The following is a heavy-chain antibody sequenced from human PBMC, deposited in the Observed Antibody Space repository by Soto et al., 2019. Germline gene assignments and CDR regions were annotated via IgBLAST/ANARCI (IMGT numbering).Heavy chain of an antibody. CDR3: ARGFCSGGSCYATYYYYYGMDV. Sequence: ASVKVSCKASGYTFTSYGISWVRQAPGQGLEWMGWISAYNGNTNYAQKLQGRVTMTTDTSTSTAYMELRSLRSDDTAVYYCARGFCSGGSCYATYYYYYGMDVWGQGTTVTVSS. D-gene: IGHD2-15*01. V-gene: IGHV1-18*01. CDR2: ISAYNGNT. J-gene: IGHJ6*02. CDR1: GYTFTSYG.